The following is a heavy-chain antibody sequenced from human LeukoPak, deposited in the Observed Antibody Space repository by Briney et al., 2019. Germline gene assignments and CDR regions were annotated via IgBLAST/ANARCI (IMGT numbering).Heavy chain of an antibody. CDR3: ARDLVGATAS. CDR1: GFTFSAYE. J-gene: IGHJ5*02. Sequence: GGSLRLSCAASGFTFSAYEMNWVRQAPGKGLEWVSHISSSGSTTYYADSVKGRFTISRDNAKNSLYLQMNSLRDEDTAVYYCARDLVGATASWGQGTLVTVSS. D-gene: IGHD1-26*01. CDR2: ISSSGSTT. V-gene: IGHV3-48*03.